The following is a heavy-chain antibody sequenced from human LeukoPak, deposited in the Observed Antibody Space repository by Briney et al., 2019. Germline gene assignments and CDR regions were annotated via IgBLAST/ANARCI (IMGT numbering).Heavy chain of an antibody. Sequence: PGGTLRLSCAASGFTFSSYGMSWVRQAPGKGLEWVSAISGSGGSTYYADSVKGRFTISRDNSKNTLYLQMNSLRAEDTAVYYCAKDPPQGVLNVLRYFEDFDYWGQGTLVTVSS. D-gene: IGHD3-9*01. CDR2: ISGSGGST. V-gene: IGHV3-23*01. J-gene: IGHJ4*02. CDR1: GFTFSSYG. CDR3: AKDPPQGVLNVLRYFEDFDY.